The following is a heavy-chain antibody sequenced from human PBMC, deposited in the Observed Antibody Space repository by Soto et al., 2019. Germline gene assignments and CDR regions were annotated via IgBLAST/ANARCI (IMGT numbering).Heavy chain of an antibody. D-gene: IGHD3-22*01. CDR3: ARDGSGYRSRASPMDV. Sequence: AASMKVSCKASGDTFSSYAISWVRQAPGQGLEWMGGIIPIFGTANYAQKFQGRVTITADESTSTAYMELSSLRSEDTAVYYCARDGSGYRSRASPMDVWGQGTTVTVSS. CDR2: IIPIFGTA. V-gene: IGHV1-69*13. CDR1: GDTFSSYA. J-gene: IGHJ6*02.